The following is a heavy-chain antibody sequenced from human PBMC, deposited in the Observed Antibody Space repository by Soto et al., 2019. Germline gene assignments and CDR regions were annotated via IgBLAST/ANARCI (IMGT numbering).Heavy chain of an antibody. D-gene: IGHD5-18*01. CDR3: AREEDTAMAFDY. Sequence: QVQLVQSGAEVKKPGSSVKVSCKASGGTFSSYTISWVRQAPGQGLEWMGRIIPILGIANYAQKFQGRVTSTADKSTSTAYLELSSLRSEDTAVYYCAREEDTAMAFDYWGQGTLVTVSS. CDR2: IIPILGIA. V-gene: IGHV1-69*08. J-gene: IGHJ4*02. CDR1: GGTFSSYT.